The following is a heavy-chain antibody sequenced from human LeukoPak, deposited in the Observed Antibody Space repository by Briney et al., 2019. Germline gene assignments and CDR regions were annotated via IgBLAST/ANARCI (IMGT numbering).Heavy chain of an antibody. D-gene: IGHD1-26*01. Sequence: SETLSLTCAVYGGSFSGYYWSWIRQPPGKGLEWIGEINHSGSTNYNPSLKSRVTISVDTSKNQFSLKLSSVTAADTAVYYCARGVSGGNGSNFEYWGQGTLVTVSS. V-gene: IGHV4-34*01. CDR2: INHSGST. CDR3: ARGVSGGNGSNFEY. CDR1: GGSFSGYY. J-gene: IGHJ4*02.